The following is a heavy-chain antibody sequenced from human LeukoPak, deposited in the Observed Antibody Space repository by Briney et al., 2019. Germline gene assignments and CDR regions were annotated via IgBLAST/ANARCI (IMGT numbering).Heavy chain of an antibody. CDR1: GFTFSTYW. J-gene: IGHJ4*02. Sequence: GGSLRLSCAGSGFTFSTYWMTWVRQAPGKGLEWVANIKQDGSEKYYVDSVKGRFTFSRDNAKNSLYLQMNSLRAEDTAVYYCARMSTTWRGLDYWGQGTQVIVSS. V-gene: IGHV3-7*01. CDR3: ARMSTTWRGLDY. D-gene: IGHD1-1*01. CDR2: IKQDGSEK.